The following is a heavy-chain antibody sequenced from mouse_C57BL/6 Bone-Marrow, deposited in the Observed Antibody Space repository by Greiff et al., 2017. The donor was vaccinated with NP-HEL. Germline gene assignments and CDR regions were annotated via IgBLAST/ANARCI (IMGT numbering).Heavy chain of an antibody. CDR3: ARENYYGGPLYYYAMDY. J-gene: IGHJ4*01. D-gene: IGHD1-1*01. V-gene: IGHV1-55*01. CDR2: IYPGSGST. CDR1: GYTFTSYW. Sequence: VQLQQPGAELVKPGASVKMSCKASGYTFTSYWITWVKQRPGQGLEWIGDIYPGSGSTNYNEKFKSKATLTVDTSSSTAYMQLSSLTSEDSAFYYCARENYYGGPLYYYAMDYWGQGTSVTVSS.